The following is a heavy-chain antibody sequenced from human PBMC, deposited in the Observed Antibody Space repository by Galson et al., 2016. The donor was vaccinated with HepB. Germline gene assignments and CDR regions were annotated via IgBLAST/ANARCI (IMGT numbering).Heavy chain of an antibody. J-gene: IGHJ6*02. Sequence: SLRLSCAVSRLIFIDYYKTCVRQAPGKGLEWVSYISGGGSVIYYADSLKGRFNISRDNAKNLLYLQINSLRDEDTAVYYCARGRGSGRVPIDAGGQGTTVTASS. CDR3: ARGRGSGRVPIDA. D-gene: IGHD3-10*01. CDR2: ISGGGSVI. V-gene: IGHV3-11*04. CDR1: RLIFIDYY.